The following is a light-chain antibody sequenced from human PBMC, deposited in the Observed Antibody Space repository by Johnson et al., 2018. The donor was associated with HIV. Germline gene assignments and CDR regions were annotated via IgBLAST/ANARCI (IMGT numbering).Light chain of an antibody. Sequence: QSVLTQPPSVSAAPGQKVTISCSGSSSNIGNNYVSWYQQLPGTAPKLLIYDNNKRPSGIPDLFSGSKSGTSATLGITGLQTGDEADYYCGTWDTSLSTGGAFGTGTKVTVL. CDR3: GTWDTSLSTGGA. CDR1: SSNIGNNY. J-gene: IGLJ1*01. V-gene: IGLV1-51*01. CDR2: DNN.